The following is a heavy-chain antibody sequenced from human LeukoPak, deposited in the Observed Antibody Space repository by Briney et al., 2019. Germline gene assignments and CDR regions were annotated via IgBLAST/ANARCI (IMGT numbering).Heavy chain of an antibody. CDR2: ISSSSSYI. CDR3: ARESRYYYDSSGYPDY. J-gene: IGHJ4*02. V-gene: IGHV3-21*01. Sequence: RPGGSLRLSCAASGFTFSSYSMNWVRQAPGKGLEWVSSISSSSSYIYYADSVKGRFTISRDNAKNSLYLQMNSLRAEDAAVYYCARESRYYYDSSGYPDYWGQGTLVTVSS. CDR1: GFTFSSYS. D-gene: IGHD3-22*01.